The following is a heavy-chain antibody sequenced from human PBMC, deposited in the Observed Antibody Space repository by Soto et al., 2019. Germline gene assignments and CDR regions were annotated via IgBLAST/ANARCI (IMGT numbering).Heavy chain of an antibody. CDR2: IIPILGIA. CDR1: GGTFSSYT. CDR3: ASWRGYCSGGSCYPSY. V-gene: IGHV1-69*02. Sequence: QVQLVQSGAEVKKPGSSVKVSCKASGGTFSSYTISWVRQAPGQGLEWMGRIIPILGIANYAQKFQGRVTITADKYTSTAYMELGNLRSEDTAVYYCASWRGYCSGGSCYPSYWGQGALVTVSS. D-gene: IGHD2-15*01. J-gene: IGHJ4*02.